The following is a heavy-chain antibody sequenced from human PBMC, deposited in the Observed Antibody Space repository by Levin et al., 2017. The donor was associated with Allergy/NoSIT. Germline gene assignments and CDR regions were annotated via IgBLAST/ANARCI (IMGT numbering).Heavy chain of an antibody. CDR1: GFTFGDYA. Sequence: TGGSLRLSCTASGFTFGDYAMSWFRQAPGKGLEWVGFIRSKAYGGTTEYAASVKGRFTISRDDSKSIAYLQMNSLKTEDTAVYYCTRVLHSVLLWFGEWTDYGMDVWGQGTTVTVSS. J-gene: IGHJ6*02. CDR2: IRSKAYGGTT. D-gene: IGHD3-10*01. V-gene: IGHV3-49*03. CDR3: TRVLHSVLLWFGEWTDYGMDV.